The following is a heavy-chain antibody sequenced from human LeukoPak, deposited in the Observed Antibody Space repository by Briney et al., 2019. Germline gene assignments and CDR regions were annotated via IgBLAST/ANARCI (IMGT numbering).Heavy chain of an antibody. J-gene: IGHJ3*02. CDR2: ITSDASST. V-gene: IGHV3-74*01. CDR1: GFTFSNYW. Sequence: GGSLRLSCAASGFTFSNYWTHWVRRAPGKGLVWVSRITSDASSTSYADSVKGRFTISRDNAKNTLYLRMNSLRAEDTAVYYCAREFEGQEAGAYGSGSYDVFDIWGQGTMVTVSS. CDR3: AREFEGQEAGAYGSGSYDVFDI. D-gene: IGHD3-10*01.